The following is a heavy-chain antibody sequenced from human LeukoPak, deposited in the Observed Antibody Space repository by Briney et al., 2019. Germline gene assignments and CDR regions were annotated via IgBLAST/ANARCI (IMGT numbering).Heavy chain of an antibody. CDR3: ASGEHIVMVVAAYYFDY. CDR1: GYTFTDYY. V-gene: IGHV1-2*02. CDR2: INPNSGGT. Sequence: ASVKVSCKASGYTFTDYYMHWVRQAPGQGLEWMGWINPNSGGTNYAQKFQGRVTMARDTSISTAYMELSRLRSDDTAVYYCASGEHIVMVVAAYYFDYWGQGTLVTVSS. J-gene: IGHJ4*02. D-gene: IGHD2-15*01.